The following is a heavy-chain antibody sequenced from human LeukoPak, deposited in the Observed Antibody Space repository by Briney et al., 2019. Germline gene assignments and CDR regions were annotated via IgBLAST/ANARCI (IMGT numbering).Heavy chain of an antibody. CDR1: GYTFTSYG. J-gene: IGHJ4*02. CDR3: ARENSGYDFAFDY. Sequence: ASVKVSCKASGYTFTSYGISWVRQAPGQGLEWMGWISAYNGNTNYAQKLQGRVTITKDTSASTAYMELSSLRPEDTAIYYCARENSGYDFAFDYWGQGTLVTVSS. V-gene: IGHV1-18*01. CDR2: ISAYNGNT. D-gene: IGHD5-12*01.